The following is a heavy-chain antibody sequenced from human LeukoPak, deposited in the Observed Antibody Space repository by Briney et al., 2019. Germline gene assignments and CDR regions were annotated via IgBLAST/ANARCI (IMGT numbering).Heavy chain of an antibody. CDR2: ISSSGSTI. V-gene: IGHV3-48*03. D-gene: IGHD6-19*01. Sequence: PGGSLRLSCAASGFTFSSYAMSWVRQAPGKGLEWVSYISSSGSTIYYADSVKGRFTISRDNAKNSLYLQMNSLRAEDTAVYYCARVVHSSGWYWCEECLSYFDYWGQGTLVTVSS. CDR3: ARVVHSSGWYWCEECLSYFDY. J-gene: IGHJ4*02. CDR1: GFTFSSYA.